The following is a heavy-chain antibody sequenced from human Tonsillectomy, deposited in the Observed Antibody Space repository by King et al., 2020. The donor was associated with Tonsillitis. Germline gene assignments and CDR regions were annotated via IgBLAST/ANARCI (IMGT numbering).Heavy chain of an antibody. J-gene: IGHJ5*01. V-gene: IGHV5-51*01. CDR3: ARLRVVTGTRFDS. Sequence: VQLVQSGAEVKKPGESLKISCKGSGYSFATYWIGWVRQMPGKGLEWMGIIYPGDSDTRYSPSFQGQVTISADKSISAAYLQWSSLKASDTAMYYCARLRVVTGTRFDSWGQGTLVTVSS. CDR1: GYSFATYW. CDR2: IYPGDSDT. D-gene: IGHD2-21*02.